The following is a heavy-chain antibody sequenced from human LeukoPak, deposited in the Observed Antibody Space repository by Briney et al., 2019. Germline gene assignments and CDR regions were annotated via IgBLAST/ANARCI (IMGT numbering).Heavy chain of an antibody. D-gene: IGHD5-18*01. CDR3: ARHLGAAMVSPLGH. J-gene: IGHJ4*02. CDR1: GYSFTNYW. Sequence: GSLKIFCKGSGYSFTNYWIGWVRQMPGEGLEWVGIIYPGDSDTRYSPSFQGQVTISADKSISTAYLQWSSLKASDTAMYYCARHLGAAMVSPLGHWGQGTLVTVSS. CDR2: IYPGDSDT. V-gene: IGHV5-51*01.